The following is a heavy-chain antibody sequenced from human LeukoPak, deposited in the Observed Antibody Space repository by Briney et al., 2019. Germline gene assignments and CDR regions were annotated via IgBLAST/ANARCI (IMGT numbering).Heavy chain of an antibody. CDR2: INPNSGGT. CDR3: AREFVVVAATSSYYGMDV. Sequence: ASVKVSCKASGYTFTSYYMHWVRQAPGQGLEWMGWINPNSGGTNYAQKFQGRVTMTRDTSISTAYMELSRLRSDDTAVYYCAREFVVVAATSSYYGMDVWGQGTTVTVSS. CDR1: GYTFTSYY. V-gene: IGHV1-2*02. J-gene: IGHJ6*02. D-gene: IGHD2-15*01.